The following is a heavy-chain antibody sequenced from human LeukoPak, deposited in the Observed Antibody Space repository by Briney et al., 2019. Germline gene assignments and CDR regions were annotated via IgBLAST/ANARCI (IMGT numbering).Heavy chain of an antibody. D-gene: IGHD4-17*01. CDR2: ISYDGSNK. V-gene: IGHV3-30*03. Sequence: GGSLRLSCAASGFTFSSYGMHWVRQAPGKGLDWVAVISYDGSNKYYADSVKGRFTISRDNSKNTLYLQMNSLRAEDTAVYYCATHGDNGTFDHWGQGTLVTVSS. CDR3: ATHGDNGTFDH. J-gene: IGHJ4*02. CDR1: GFTFSSYG.